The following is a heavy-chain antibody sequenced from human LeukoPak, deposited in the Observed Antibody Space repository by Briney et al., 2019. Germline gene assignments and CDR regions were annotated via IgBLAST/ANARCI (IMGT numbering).Heavy chain of an antibody. CDR3: ARALPHRRLMDTTMEQHWFDP. Sequence: ASVKVSCKASGYTFTSYYMHWVRQAPGQGLEWMGIINPSGGSTSYAQKFQGRVTMTRDMSTSTDYMELSSLRSEDTAVYYCARALPHRRLMDTTMEQHWFDPWGQGTLVTVSS. V-gene: IGHV1-46*01. J-gene: IGHJ5*02. CDR2: INPSGGST. D-gene: IGHD5-18*01. CDR1: GYTFTSYY.